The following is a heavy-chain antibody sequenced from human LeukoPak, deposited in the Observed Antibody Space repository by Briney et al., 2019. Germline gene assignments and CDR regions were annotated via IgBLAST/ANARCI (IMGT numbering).Heavy chain of an antibody. J-gene: IGHJ4*02. CDR3: ARDQGGVLRFLEWPQYFDY. V-gene: IGHV3-11*01. CDR1: GFTFSDYY. Sequence: GGSLRLFCAASGFTFSDYYMSWIRQAPGKGLEWVSYISSSGSTIYYADSVKGRFTISRDNAKNSLYLQMNSLRAEDTAVYYCARDQGGVLRFLEWPQYFDYWGQGTLVTVSS. CDR2: ISSSGSTI. D-gene: IGHD3-3*01.